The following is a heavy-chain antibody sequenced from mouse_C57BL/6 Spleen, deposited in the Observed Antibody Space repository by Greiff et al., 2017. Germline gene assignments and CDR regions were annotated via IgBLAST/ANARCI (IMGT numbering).Heavy chain of an antibody. CDR1: GYTFTSYW. J-gene: IGHJ2*01. V-gene: IGHV1-69*01. CDR3: AREGSNYYFDY. D-gene: IGHD2-5*01. Sequence: QVQLQQPGAELVMPGASVKLSCKASGYTFTSYWMHWVKQRPGHGLEWIGEIDPSDSYTNYNQKFKGKSTLTVDKSSSTAYMQLSSLTSEDSAVYYCAREGSNYYFDYWGQGTTLTVSS. CDR2: IDPSDSYT.